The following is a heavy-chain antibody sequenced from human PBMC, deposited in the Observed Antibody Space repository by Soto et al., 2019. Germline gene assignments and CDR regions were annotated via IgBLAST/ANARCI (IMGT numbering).Heavy chain of an antibody. CDR1: GFTFSSYS. CDR3: ARDLRYNQGSGSYLPLGY. D-gene: IGHD3-10*01. J-gene: IGHJ4*02. Sequence: WGSLRLSCAASGFTFSSYSMNWVRQAPGKGLEWVSYISSSSSTIYYADSVKGRFTISRDNAKNSLYLQMNSLRAEDTAVYYCARDLRYNQGSGSYLPLGYWGQGTLVTVSS. V-gene: IGHV3-48*01. CDR2: ISSSSSTI.